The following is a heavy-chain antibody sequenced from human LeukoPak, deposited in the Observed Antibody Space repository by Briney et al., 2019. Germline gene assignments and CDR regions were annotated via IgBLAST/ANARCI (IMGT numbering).Heavy chain of an antibody. CDR1: GYNLTKLS. CDR3: ATVGAGPPRASASLGY. Sequence: GASVKVSCKVSGYNLTKLSMHWVRQAPGKGLEWMGGFDPEDGEPVYAQRFQGRITMTEDTSTDTAYMELNSLRSEDTAVYYCATVGAGPPRASASLGYWGQGTQVPVSS. J-gene: IGHJ4*02. V-gene: IGHV1-24*01. D-gene: IGHD3-16*01. CDR2: FDPEDGEP.